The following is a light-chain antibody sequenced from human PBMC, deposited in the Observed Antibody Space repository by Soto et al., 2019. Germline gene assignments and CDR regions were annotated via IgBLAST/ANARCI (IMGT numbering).Light chain of an antibody. Sequence: SALTQPASVSESLGQSITISCTGTSSDVGYYNYVSWYQHHPGKAPKLIIYDVSNRPSGVSRRFSGSKSGNTASLTISGLRAEDEADYYCTSYTTSSTLVFGGGTQLTVL. CDR2: DVS. J-gene: IGLJ2*01. CDR1: SSDVGYYNY. V-gene: IGLV2-14*03. CDR3: TSYTTSSTLV.